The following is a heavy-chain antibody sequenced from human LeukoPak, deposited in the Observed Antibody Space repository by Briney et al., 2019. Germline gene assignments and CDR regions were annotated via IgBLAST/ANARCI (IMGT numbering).Heavy chain of an antibody. V-gene: IGHV3-23*01. Sequence: PGGSLRLSCAASGYTFSSYATSWVRQAPGKGLEWVSAISGSGGSTYYADSVKGRFTISRDNSKNTLYLQMNSLRAEDTAVYYCAKVTAAIKGSYYYYMDVWGKGTTVTVSS. D-gene: IGHD5-24*01. CDR1: GYTFSSYA. CDR3: AKVTAAIKGSYYYYMDV. CDR2: ISGSGGST. J-gene: IGHJ6*03.